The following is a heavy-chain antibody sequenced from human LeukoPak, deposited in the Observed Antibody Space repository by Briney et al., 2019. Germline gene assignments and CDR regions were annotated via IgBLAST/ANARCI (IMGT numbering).Heavy chain of an antibody. J-gene: IGHJ3*02. CDR1: GYTFTGYY. V-gene: IGHV1-2*02. Sequence: ASVKVSCKASGYTFTGYYMHWVRQAPGQGLEWMGWINPNSGGTIYAQKFQGRVTMTRDTSISTAYMELSRLRSDDTAVYYCARYHYDSSGFSAFDIWGQGTMVTVSS. D-gene: IGHD3-22*01. CDR3: ARYHYDSSGFSAFDI. CDR2: INPNSGGT.